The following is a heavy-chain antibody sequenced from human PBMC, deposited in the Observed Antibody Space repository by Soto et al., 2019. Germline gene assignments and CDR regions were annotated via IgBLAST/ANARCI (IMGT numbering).Heavy chain of an antibody. D-gene: IGHD6-6*01. J-gene: IGHJ4*02. Sequence: GGSLRLSCAASGFTFSSYAMSWVRQAPGKGLEWVSAISGSGGSTYYADSVKGRFTISRDNSKNTLYLQMNSLRAEDTAVYYCAKDRSGYSSSYAIDYWGQGTLVTVSS. CDR3: AKDRSGYSSSYAIDY. V-gene: IGHV3-23*01. CDR1: GFTFSSYA. CDR2: ISGSGGST.